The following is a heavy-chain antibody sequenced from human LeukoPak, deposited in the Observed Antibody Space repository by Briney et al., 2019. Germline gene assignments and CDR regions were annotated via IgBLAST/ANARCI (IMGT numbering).Heavy chain of an antibody. V-gene: IGHV1-2*02. D-gene: IGHD1-1*01. J-gene: IGHJ5*02. CDR2: INPNGGAI. CDR1: GYTFIGYY. CDR3: VKPSRGPYYWFDL. Sequence: ASVKVSCKASGYTFIGYYTHWVRQAPGQALEWMGWINPNGGAINYAQKFQGRVTLTRDTSRNTAYMEINRLTSDDTAVYYCVKPSRGPYYWFDLWGQGTLVTVSS.